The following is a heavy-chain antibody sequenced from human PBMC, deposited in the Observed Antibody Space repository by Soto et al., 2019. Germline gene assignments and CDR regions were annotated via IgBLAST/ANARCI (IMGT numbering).Heavy chain of an antibody. D-gene: IGHD3-22*01. V-gene: IGHV3-49*04. J-gene: IGHJ6*02. CDR2: IRSKASGGTT. CDR3: SRDVLYDSSGYYYDYVLDV. Sequence: LRLSCTASGFTFGDYAMAWVRQAPGRGLEWIGFIRSKASGGTTDYAASVKGRFTISREDSKSIAYLQMNSLKTEDTAVYYCSRDVLYDSSGYYYDYVLDVWGQGTTVTVSS. CDR1: GFTFGDYA.